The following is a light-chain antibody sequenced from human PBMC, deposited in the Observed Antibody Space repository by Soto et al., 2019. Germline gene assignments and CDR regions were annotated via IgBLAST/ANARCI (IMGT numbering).Light chain of an antibody. CDR2: ASS. CDR1: RDIRSD. Sequence: DIQMTQSPSSLSASVGDRVTITCRASRDIRSDLGWYQQKPGKAPQRLSFASSSLQSGVPSRFRGSGSGTEFTLTISSRQREYFAVYYCLQHYNFPLTFGGGTKVEMK. CDR3: LQHYNFPLT. V-gene: IGKV1-17*01. J-gene: IGKJ4*01.